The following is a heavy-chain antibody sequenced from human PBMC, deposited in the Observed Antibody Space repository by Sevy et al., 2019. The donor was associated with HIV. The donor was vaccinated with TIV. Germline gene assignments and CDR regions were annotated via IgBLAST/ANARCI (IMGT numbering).Heavy chain of an antibody. CDR3: TRDTWELLTGIAYYYSGMDV. D-gene: IGHD1-26*01. Sequence: ASVKVSCKASGYTFTGQYMHWVRQAPGQGLEWMGWINPNSGDTDYAHNFHGRVSLTMDTSTSTAYLGLTSLRSDDTAVYFCTRDTWELLTGIAYYYSGMDVWGQGTTVTVSS. J-gene: IGHJ6*02. V-gene: IGHV1-2*02. CDR2: INPNSGDT. CDR1: GYTFTGQY.